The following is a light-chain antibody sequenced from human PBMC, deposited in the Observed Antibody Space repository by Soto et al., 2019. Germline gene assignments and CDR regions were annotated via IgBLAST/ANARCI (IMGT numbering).Light chain of an antibody. CDR1: SSDVGGYDY. J-gene: IGLJ1*01. Sequence: QSALTQPASVSGSPGQSVTISCTGASSDVGGYDYVSWYQQHPGKAPKLLLYEVNNRPSGVSNHFSGSKSGNTASLIISGPQAEGEADYHCSAYSTTSTLVFGSGTKLTVL. CDR2: EVN. CDR3: SAYSTTSTLV. V-gene: IGLV2-14*01.